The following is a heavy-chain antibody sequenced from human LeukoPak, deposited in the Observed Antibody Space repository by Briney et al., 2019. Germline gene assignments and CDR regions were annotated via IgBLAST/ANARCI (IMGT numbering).Heavy chain of an antibody. CDR1: GFTFSTTG. V-gene: IGHV3-23*01. CDR2: ISGNSDKT. J-gene: IGHJ4*02. D-gene: IGHD6-6*01. Sequence: PGGSLRLSCAASGFTFSTTGMSWVRQAPGKGLEWVSGISGNSDKTYYTDSVKGRFSVLRDNSRNTLYLQMNNVRVEDTALYYCAKTASSSGEWGQGTLVTVSS. CDR3: AKTASSSGE.